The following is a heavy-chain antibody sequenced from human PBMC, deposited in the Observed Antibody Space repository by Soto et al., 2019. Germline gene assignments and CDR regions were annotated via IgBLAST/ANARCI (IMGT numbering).Heavy chain of an antibody. CDR3: ARDGKPEDFWSGYLH. Sequence: GGSLRLSCAASGFTFSSYSMNWVRQAPGKGLEWVSSISSSSSYIYYADSVKGRFTISRDNAKNSLYLQMNSLRAEDTAVYYCARDGKPEDFWSGYLHWGQGTLVTVSS. CDR2: ISSSSSYI. V-gene: IGHV3-21*01. D-gene: IGHD3-3*01. J-gene: IGHJ4*02. CDR1: GFTFSSYS.